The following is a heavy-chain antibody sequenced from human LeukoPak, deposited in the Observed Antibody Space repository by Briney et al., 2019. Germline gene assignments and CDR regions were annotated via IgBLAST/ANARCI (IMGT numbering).Heavy chain of an antibody. D-gene: IGHD3-10*02. J-gene: IGHJ4*02. CDR2: INPNSGGT. V-gene: IGHV1-2*06. Sequence: ASVKVSCKASGYTFTGYYMHWVRQATGQGLEWMGRINPNSGGTNYAQKFQGRVTMTRDTSISTAYMELSRLRSDDTAVYYCARWVPTLFVDYWGQGTLVTVSS. CDR1: GYTFTGYY. CDR3: ARWVPTLFVDY.